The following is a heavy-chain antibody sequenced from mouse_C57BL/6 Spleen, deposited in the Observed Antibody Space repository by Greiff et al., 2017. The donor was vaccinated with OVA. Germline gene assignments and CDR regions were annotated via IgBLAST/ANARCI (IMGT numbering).Heavy chain of an antibody. CDR1: GFTFSDAW. Sequence: EVKVVESGGGLVQPGGSMKLSCAASGFTFSDAWMDWVRQSPEKGLEWVAEIRNKANNHATYYAESVKGRFTISRDESKSSVYLQMNSLRAEDTGIYYSTRGYGSSYDYWGQGTTLTVSS. CDR2: IRNKANNHAT. CDR3: TRGYGSSYDY. J-gene: IGHJ2*01. V-gene: IGHV6-6*01. D-gene: IGHD1-1*01.